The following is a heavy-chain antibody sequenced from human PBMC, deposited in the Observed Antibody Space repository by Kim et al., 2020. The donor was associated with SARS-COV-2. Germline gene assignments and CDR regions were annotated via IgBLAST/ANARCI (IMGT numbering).Heavy chain of an antibody. D-gene: IGHD2-2*01. CDR2: VYPDDSEI. CDR1: GYSFSNYW. Sequence: GESLKISCKTSGYSFSNYWIGWVRQVPGKGLELMGFVYPDDSEIRYSPSFQGRISISADESITPAYLQWDSLKASDTATYYCARHGGYCSSSSCYFYFYYMDDWGTGAPVIVSS. CDR3: ARHGGYCSSSSCYFYFYYMDD. J-gene: IGHJ6*03. V-gene: IGHV5-51*01.